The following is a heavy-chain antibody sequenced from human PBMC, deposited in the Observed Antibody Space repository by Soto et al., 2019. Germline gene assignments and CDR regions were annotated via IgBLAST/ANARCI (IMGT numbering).Heavy chain of an antibody. D-gene: IGHD6-19*01. CDR1: GMSFSGYY. J-gene: IGHJ6*03. CDR2: INHSGST. V-gene: IGHV4-34*01. CDR3: GRMNGAVAATSVYYYYCMDV. Sequence: SETLSLTCAVYGMSFSGYYWSWIRQPPGKGLEWIGEINHSGSTNYNPSLKSRVTISVDTTKNQYSLKLSSVTAADTAGYYCGRMNGAVAATSVYYYYCMDVWGKGTTVTVPS.